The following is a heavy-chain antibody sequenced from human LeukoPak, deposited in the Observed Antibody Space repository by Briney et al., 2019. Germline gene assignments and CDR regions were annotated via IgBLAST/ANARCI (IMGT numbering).Heavy chain of an antibody. Sequence: GASVKVSYKASGGTFSSYAISWVRQAPGQGLEWMGGIIPIFGTANYAQKFQGRVTITTDESTSTAYMELSSLRSEDTAVYYCARDGLAYCGGDCPYYYYMDVWGKGTTVTVSS. CDR1: GGTFSSYA. D-gene: IGHD2-21*01. CDR3: ARDGLAYCGGDCPYYYYMDV. CDR2: IIPIFGTA. J-gene: IGHJ6*03. V-gene: IGHV1-69*05.